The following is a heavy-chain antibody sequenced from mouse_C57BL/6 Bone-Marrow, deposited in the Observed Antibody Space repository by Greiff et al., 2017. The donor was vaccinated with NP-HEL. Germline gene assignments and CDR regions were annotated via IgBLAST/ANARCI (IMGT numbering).Heavy chain of an antibody. Sequence: DVKLVESGGGLVKPGGSLKLSCAASGFTFSSYAMSWVRQTPEKRLEWVATISDGGSYTYYPDNVKGRFTISRDNAKNNLYLQMSHLKSEDTAMYYCARDILYDGRGYFDVWGTGTTVTVSS. D-gene: IGHD2-3*01. J-gene: IGHJ1*03. CDR3: ARDILYDGRGYFDV. CDR2: ISDGGSYT. CDR1: GFTFSSYA. V-gene: IGHV5-4*01.